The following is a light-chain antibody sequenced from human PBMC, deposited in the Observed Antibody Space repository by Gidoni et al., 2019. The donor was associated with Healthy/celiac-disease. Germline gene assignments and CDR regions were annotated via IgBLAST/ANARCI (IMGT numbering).Light chain of an antibody. CDR1: QSISSY. J-gene: IGKJ2*01. V-gene: IGKV1-39*01. CDR2: AAS. CDR3: QQSYSTPLT. Sequence: DSQMTQYPSSLSASVGDRVTITCRASQSISSYLNWYQQKPGKAPKLLIYAASSVQSVVPSRCSGSGSGTDFTLTISSLQPEDVATYYCQQSYSTPLTFGQXTKLEIK.